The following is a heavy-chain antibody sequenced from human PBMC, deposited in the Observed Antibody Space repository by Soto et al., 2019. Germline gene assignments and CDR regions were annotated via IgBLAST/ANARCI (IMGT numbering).Heavy chain of an antibody. J-gene: IGHJ6*02. D-gene: IGHD2-15*01. V-gene: IGHV4-34*01. CDR1: GGSFSGYY. CDR3: ARASVATIPGGMDV. Sequence: SETLSLTCTVSGGSFSGYYWSWIRQPPGKGLEWIGEINHSGSTNYNPSLKSRVTISVDTSRNQFSLKLSSVTAADTAVFYCARASVATIPGGMDVWGQGTTVTVS. CDR2: INHSGST.